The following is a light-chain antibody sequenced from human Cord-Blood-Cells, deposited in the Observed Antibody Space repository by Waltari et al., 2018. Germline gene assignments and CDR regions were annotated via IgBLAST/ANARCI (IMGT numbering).Light chain of an antibody. J-gene: IGLJ3*02. CDR1: SRAVGSYNL. Sequence: QSALTQPASVSGSPGQSITISCSGTSRAVGSYNLVSWYQQHPGKAPKLMIYEGSKRPSGVSNRFSGSKSGNTASLTISGLQAEDEADYYCCSYAGSSTVFGGGTKLTVL. V-gene: IGLV2-23*01. CDR3: CSYAGSSTV. CDR2: EGS.